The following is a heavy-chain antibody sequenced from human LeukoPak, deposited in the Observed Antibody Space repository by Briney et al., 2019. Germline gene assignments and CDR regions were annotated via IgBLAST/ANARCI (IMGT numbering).Heavy chain of an antibody. V-gene: IGHV1-2*02. CDR2: IIPNSGGT. J-gene: IGHJ5*02. CDR1: GYTFTGYY. CDR3: ARELEYNWNPNWFDP. Sequence: ASVKVSCKASGYTFTGYYMHWVRQAPGQGLEWMGWIIPNSGGTNYAQKFQGRVTMTRDTSISTAYMELSRLRSDDTAVYYCARELEYNWNPNWFDPWGQGTLVTVSS. D-gene: IGHD1-20*01.